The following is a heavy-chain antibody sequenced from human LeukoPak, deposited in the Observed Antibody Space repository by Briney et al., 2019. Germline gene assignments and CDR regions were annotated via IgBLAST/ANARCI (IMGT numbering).Heavy chain of an antibody. Sequence: PSETLSLTCTVSGGSISSSSYYWGWIRQPPGKGLEWIGSIYYSGSTYYNPSLKSRVTISVDTSKNQFSLKVTSVTAADTAVYYCVRHGGGYCSGGSCYVDYWGLGTLVTVSS. J-gene: IGHJ4*02. CDR2: IYYSGST. D-gene: IGHD2-15*01. CDR3: VRHGGGYCSGGSCYVDY. CDR1: GGSISSSSYY. V-gene: IGHV4-39*01.